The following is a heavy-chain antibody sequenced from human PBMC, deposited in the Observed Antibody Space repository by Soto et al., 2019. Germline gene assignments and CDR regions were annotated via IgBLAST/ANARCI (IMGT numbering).Heavy chain of an antibody. CDR1: GFTVSSNY. CDR3: AREARYYDFWSGYSLQDYYGMDV. CDR2: IYSGGST. J-gene: IGHJ6*02. V-gene: IGHV3-53*01. Sequence: GSLRLSCAASGFTVSSNYMSWVRQAPGKGLEWVSVIYSGGSTYYADSVKGRFTISRDNSKNTLYLQMNSLRAEDTAVYYCAREARYYDFWSGYSLQDYYGMDVWGQGTTVTVSS. D-gene: IGHD3-3*01.